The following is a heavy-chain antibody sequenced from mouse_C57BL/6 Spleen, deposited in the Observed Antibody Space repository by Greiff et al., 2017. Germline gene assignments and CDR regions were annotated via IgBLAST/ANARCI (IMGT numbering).Heavy chain of an antibody. J-gene: IGHJ3*01. CDR3: SCLTAQASWFAY. CDR2: ISSGSGTI. CDR1: GFTFSDYG. D-gene: IGHD3-2*02. V-gene: IGHV5-17*01. Sequence: DVPLVESGGGLVKPGGSLKLSCAASGFTFSDYGMHWVRQAPEKGLEWVAYISSGSGTIYYADTVKGRVTITRDNAKNTLFLQMNSLRSEDTAMSYCSCLTAQASWFAYWGQGTLVTVSA.